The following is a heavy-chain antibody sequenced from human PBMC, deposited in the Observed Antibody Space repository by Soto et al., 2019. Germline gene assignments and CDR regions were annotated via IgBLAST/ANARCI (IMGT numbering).Heavy chain of an antibody. CDR1: GFTFSSYA. CDR2: ISYDGSNK. J-gene: IGHJ6*02. D-gene: IGHD4-17*01. V-gene: IGHV3-30-3*01. CDR3: ARDQRVYDYYYYGMDV. Sequence: QVQLVESGGGVVQPGRSPRLSCAASGFTFSSYAMHWVRQAPGKGLEWVAVISYDGSNKYYADSVKGRFTISRDNSKNTLYLQMNSLRAEDTAVYYCARDQRVYDYYYYGMDVWGQGTTVTVSS.